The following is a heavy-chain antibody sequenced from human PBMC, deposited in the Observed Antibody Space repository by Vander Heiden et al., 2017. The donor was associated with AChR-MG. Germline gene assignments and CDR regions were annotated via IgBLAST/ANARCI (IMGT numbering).Heavy chain of an antibody. CDR2: IRQDGRYK. Sequence: EVQLVESGGGLVQPGGSLGASGAASEFTFSNVRMTWGRQAPGKGLEWVASIRQDGRYKYYVDSVRGRFTSSRDNAKNSLYLQMSSLRVEDTAGYYCARGDSDPWGQGALVTVSS. CDR3: ARGDSDP. J-gene: IGHJ5*02. V-gene: IGHV3-7*01. D-gene: IGHD3-22*01. CDR1: EFTFSNVR.